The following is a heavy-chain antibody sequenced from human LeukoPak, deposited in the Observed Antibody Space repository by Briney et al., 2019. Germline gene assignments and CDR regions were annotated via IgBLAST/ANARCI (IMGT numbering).Heavy chain of an antibody. CDR3: ARSSEGRYYYDSSGYSYYYYYMDV. CDR2: INHSGST. CDR1: GGSFSGYY. D-gene: IGHD3-22*01. V-gene: IGHV4-34*01. J-gene: IGHJ6*03. Sequence: SEALSLTCAVYGGSFSGYYWSWIRQPPGKGLEWIGEINHSGSTNYNPSLKSRVTISVDTSKNQFSLKLSSVTAADTAVYYCARSSEGRYYYDSSGYSYYYYYMDVWGKGTTVTISS.